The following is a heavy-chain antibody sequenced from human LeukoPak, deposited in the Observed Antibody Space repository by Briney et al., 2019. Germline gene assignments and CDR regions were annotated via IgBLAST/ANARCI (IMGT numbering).Heavy chain of an antibody. D-gene: IGHD2-15*01. CDR1: LGSISSGDYY. CDR3: ARGPPDCSGGSCYSGFDY. V-gene: IGHV4-30-4*01. J-gene: IGHJ4*02. Sequence: SQTLSLTCIFSLGSISSGDYYWSWIRQPPGEGLEWIGYIYYSGSTYYNPSRKGRVTIALATSKTQLTLKLSSVTAADTAVYYCARGPPDCSGGSCYSGFDYWGQGTLVTVSS. CDR2: IYYSGST.